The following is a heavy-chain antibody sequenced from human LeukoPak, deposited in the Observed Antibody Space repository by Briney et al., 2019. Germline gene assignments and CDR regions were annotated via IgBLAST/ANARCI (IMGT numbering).Heavy chain of an antibody. Sequence: SETLSLTCSVSGGSMSSENEYWGWVRQTPGKGLEWIGSVYNTGSTNYNPSLKSRVTISVDTSKNQFSLKLSSVTAADTAVYYCARVHSSTFGYYFDYWGQGTLVTVSS. CDR2: VYNTGST. V-gene: IGHV4-39*07. D-gene: IGHD6-13*01. J-gene: IGHJ4*02. CDR1: GGSMSSENEY. CDR3: ARVHSSTFGYYFDY.